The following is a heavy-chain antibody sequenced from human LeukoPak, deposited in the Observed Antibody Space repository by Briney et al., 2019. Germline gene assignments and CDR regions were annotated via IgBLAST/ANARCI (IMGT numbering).Heavy chain of an antibody. CDR3: AREGGIRSGTYYYYYYMDV. Sequence: ASVKVSCKASGYTFTGYYMHWVRQAPGQGLEWXGXXXPXSGGTNYAQKFQGRVTMTRDTSISTAYMELSRLRSDDTAVYYCAREGGIRSGTYYYYYYMDVWGKGTTVTVSS. V-gene: IGHV1-2*02. J-gene: IGHJ6*03. CDR2: XXPXSGGT. CDR1: GYTFTGYY. D-gene: IGHD3-16*01.